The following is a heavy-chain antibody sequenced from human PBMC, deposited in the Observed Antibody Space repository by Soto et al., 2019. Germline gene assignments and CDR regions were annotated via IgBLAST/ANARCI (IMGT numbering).Heavy chain of an antibody. CDR3: AKDATRTSGWYHFDN. D-gene: IGHD6-19*01. J-gene: IGHJ4*02. V-gene: IGHV3-23*01. CDR1: GFTLSSYA. Sequence: PRLSCAASGFTLSSYAMGWVRQAPGKGLEWVSVIDYSGGTTYYADSVKGRFTISRDNSKSTLYLQMNSLRPEDTAVYYCAKDATRTSGWYHFDNWGQGALVTVSS. CDR2: IDYSGGTT.